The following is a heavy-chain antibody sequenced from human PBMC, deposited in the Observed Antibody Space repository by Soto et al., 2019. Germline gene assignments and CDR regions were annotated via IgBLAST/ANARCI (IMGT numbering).Heavy chain of an antibody. J-gene: IGHJ5*02. CDR3: ARDTGGHWGWRHWSDP. D-gene: IGHD2-21*02. CDR2: ISHSGTS. Sequence: SDTLSLTCTVSGYSISSGYYCSWIRQTPGKGLEWIGSISHSGTSCYNPSLRSRVTISMDTSNNDFSLKLNSLTAADTSVCCCARDTGGHWGWRHWSDPWGQGTLVTV. CDR1: GYSISSGYY. V-gene: IGHV4-38-2*02.